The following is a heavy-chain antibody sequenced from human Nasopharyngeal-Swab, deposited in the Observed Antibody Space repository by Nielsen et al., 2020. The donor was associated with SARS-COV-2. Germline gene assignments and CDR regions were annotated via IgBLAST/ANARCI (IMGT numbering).Heavy chain of an antibody. V-gene: IGHV1-24*01. D-gene: IGHD1-26*01. CDR1: GYSLTELA. Sequence: ASVKVSCKVSGYSLTELAMHWVRQAPGKGLEWMGGFDPEDGETIYAQKFQGRVTMTEDTSTDTDYMELSSLISEDTAVYYCATATPYGRFDWFDPWGQGTLVTVSS. CDR2: FDPEDGET. J-gene: IGHJ5*02. CDR3: ATATPYGRFDWFDP.